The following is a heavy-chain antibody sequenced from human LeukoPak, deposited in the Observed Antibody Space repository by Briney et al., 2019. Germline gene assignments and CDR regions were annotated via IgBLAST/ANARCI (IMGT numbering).Heavy chain of an antibody. CDR2: IYYSGST. CDR3: SRESGAFCPFGY. Sequence: PSETLSLTCTVSGGSLSSYYWSWIRQPPGKGLEWIGYIYYSGSTDYNPSLKSRVTISVDTSKNQLSLKLSSVTAADTAIYYCSRESGAFCPFGYWGQGTLVIVPP. CDR1: GGSLSSYY. V-gene: IGHV4-59*12. J-gene: IGHJ4*02. D-gene: IGHD1-26*01.